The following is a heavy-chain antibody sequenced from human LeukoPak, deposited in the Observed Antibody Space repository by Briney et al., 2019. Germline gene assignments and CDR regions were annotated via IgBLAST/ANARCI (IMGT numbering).Heavy chain of an antibody. CDR3: AKDCSSTSCPTSDY. CDR1: GFTFSSHW. V-gene: IGHV3-74*01. CDR2: INSDGTST. Sequence: GGSLRLSCAASGFTFSSHWMHWVRQAPGKGLVWVSRINSDGTSTTYADSVKGRFTISRDNAKNTLYLQMNSLRAEDTAVYYCAKDCSSTSCPTSDYWGQGTLVTVSS. D-gene: IGHD2-2*01. J-gene: IGHJ4*02.